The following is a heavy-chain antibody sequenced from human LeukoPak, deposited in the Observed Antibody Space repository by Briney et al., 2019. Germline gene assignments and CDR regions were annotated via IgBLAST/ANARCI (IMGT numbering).Heavy chain of an antibody. CDR2: IRGSGDIT. CDR1: GFTFSSYA. D-gene: IGHD2-2*01. V-gene: IGHV3-23*01. J-gene: IGHJ4*01. Sequence: GGSLRLSCTASGFTFSSYAMSWVRQAPGKGPEWVSGIRGSGDITYYADSVKGRFTISRDNFKNTLYLQMNSLRAEDTGVYYCAKTRIVCSSVSCPGGGFDYWGHGTLVTVSS. CDR3: AKTRIVCSSVSCPGGGFDY.